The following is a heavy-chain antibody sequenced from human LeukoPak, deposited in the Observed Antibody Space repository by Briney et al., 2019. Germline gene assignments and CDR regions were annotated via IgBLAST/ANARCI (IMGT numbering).Heavy chain of an antibody. J-gene: IGHJ4*02. V-gene: IGHV3-21*01. D-gene: IGHD1-26*01. CDR2: ISSGSSYI. CDR1: GFTFSSYS. CDR3: ARDLIVGAIGFAY. Sequence: GGSLRLSCAASGFTFSSYSMNWVRQAPGKGLEWVSSISSGSSYIYYADSVKGRFTISRDNAKNSLYLQMNSLRAEDTAVYYCARDLIVGAIGFAYWGQGTLVTVSS.